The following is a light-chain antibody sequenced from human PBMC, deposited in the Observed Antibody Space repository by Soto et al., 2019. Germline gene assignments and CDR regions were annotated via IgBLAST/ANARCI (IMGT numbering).Light chain of an antibody. CDR2: DAS. Sequence: EFVLTQSPGTLSLSPGERATLSCRASQTVRDNYLAWYQQKPGQAPRFLIYDASSRATGIPDRLSGGGSGTDFTLTISRLEPEDFAVYYCQQFSSYPLTFGGGTKVDIK. CDR1: QTVRDNY. J-gene: IGKJ4*01. V-gene: IGKV3-20*01. CDR3: QQFSSYPLT.